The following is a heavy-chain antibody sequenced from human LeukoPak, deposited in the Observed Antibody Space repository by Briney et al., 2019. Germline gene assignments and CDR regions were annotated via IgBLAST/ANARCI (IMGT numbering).Heavy chain of an antibody. V-gene: IGHV3-23*01. CDR2: ISPGGGTT. Sequence: GSLRLSCAVSGFAFGSEAMSWVRQSPARGLEWVASISPGGGTTYYADYVKGRFTISRDNSKNTLYLQMNSLRAEDTAVYYCAKTLLYCSSTSCYGDYWGQGTLVTVSS. CDR1: GFAFGSEA. D-gene: IGHD2-2*01. CDR3: AKTLLYCSSTSCYGDY. J-gene: IGHJ4*02.